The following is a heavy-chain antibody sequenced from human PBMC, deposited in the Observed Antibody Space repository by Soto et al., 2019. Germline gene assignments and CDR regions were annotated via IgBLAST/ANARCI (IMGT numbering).Heavy chain of an antibody. J-gene: IGHJ3*02. V-gene: IGHV3-30*18. Sequence: ESGGGVVQPGRSLRLSCAASGFTFSSYGMHWVRQAPGKGLEWVAVISYDGSNKYYADSVKGRFTISRDNSKNTLYLQMNSLRAEDTAVYYCANVGYHDAFDIWGQGTMVTVSS. CDR1: GFTFSSYG. CDR2: ISYDGSNK. D-gene: IGHD5-18*01. CDR3: ANVGYHDAFDI.